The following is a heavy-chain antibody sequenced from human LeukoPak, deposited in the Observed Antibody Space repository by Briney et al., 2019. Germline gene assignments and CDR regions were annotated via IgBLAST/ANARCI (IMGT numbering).Heavy chain of an antibody. V-gene: IGHV4-59*01. CDR1: GGSISNYY. CDR2: IYYSGTT. J-gene: IGHJ4*02. CDR3: ARMGAIAGASANPDY. D-gene: IGHD4/OR15-4a*01. Sequence: SETLSLTCTVSGGSISNYYWNWIRQPPGKGLEWFGYIYYSGTTDYSPSLRSRVTMSLDTSKNQFSLKLSSVTTADTAVYYCARMGAIAGASANPDYWGQGTLVSVSS.